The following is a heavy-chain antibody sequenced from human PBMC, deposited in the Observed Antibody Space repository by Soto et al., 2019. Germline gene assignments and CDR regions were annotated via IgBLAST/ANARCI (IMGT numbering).Heavy chain of an antibody. Sequence: SETLSLTCTVSGSSINSSGYYWGWIRQPPGKGLEWIGSMFYGVSTYYNPSLKSRVTVSVYTSKNQFSLNLRSVTAADTAVYSCARLPSRHLVDYWGQGTLVTVS. V-gene: IGHV4-39*01. CDR2: MFYGVST. CDR3: ARLPSRHLVDY. D-gene: IGHD3-3*02. J-gene: IGHJ4*02. CDR1: GSSINSSGYY.